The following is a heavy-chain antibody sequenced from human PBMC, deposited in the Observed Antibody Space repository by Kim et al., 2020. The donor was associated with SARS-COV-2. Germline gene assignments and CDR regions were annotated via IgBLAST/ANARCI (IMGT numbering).Heavy chain of an antibody. V-gene: IGHV1-3*01. Sequence: ASVKVSCKASGYTFTSYAMHWVRQAPGQRLEWMGWINAGNGNTKYSQKFQGRVTITRDTSASTAYMELSSLRSEDTAVYYCASCDFWSGYYTYYYYGMDVWGQGTTVTVSS. J-gene: IGHJ6*02. CDR3: ASCDFWSGYYTYYYYGMDV. D-gene: IGHD3-3*01. CDR1: GYTFTSYA. CDR2: INAGNGNT.